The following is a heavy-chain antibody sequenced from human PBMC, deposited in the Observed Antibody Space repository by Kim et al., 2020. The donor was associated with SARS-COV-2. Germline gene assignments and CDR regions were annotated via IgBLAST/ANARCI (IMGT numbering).Heavy chain of an antibody. V-gene: IGHV3-11*06. J-gene: IGHJ6*02. D-gene: IGHD3-16*01. Sequence: GKGRFTISRDNAKHSLYLQMNSLRAEDTAVYYCARDLGGDYYYHYGMDVWGQGTTVTVSS. CDR3: ARDLGGDYYYHYGMDV.